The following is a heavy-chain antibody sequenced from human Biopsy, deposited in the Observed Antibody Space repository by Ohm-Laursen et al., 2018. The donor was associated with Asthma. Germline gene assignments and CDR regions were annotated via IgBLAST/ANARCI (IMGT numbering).Heavy chain of an antibody. J-gene: IGHJ4*02. CDR2: HDHEEGGT. CDR1: GYSLTDLS. CDR3: ASDFPKDYVRYNFQF. D-gene: IGHD4-17*01. V-gene: IGHV1-24*01. Sequence: AASVKVSCKISGYSLTDLSMHCVRQAPGQGLEWMGGHDHEEGGTVNARRFQGRVTMTEDTSTDTAYMELSSLSSDDTAVYYCASDFPKDYVRYNFQFWGQGTLVTVSS.